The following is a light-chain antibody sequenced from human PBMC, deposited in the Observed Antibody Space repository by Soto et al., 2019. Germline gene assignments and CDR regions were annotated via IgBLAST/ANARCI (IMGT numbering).Light chain of an antibody. CDR3: QSYDSSLSGHYV. Sequence: QSALTQPPSVSGAPGQRVTISCTGSSSNIGAGYDVHWYQQLPGTAPKLLIYDNSNRPSGVPDRFSGSKSGTSASLAITGLQAEDEAEYYCQSYDSSLSGHYVFGTGTKLTVL. CDR1: SSNIGAGYD. CDR2: DNS. J-gene: IGLJ1*01. V-gene: IGLV1-40*01.